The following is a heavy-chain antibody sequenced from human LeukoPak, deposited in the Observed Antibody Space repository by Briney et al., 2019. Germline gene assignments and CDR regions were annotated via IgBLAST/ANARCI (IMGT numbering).Heavy chain of an antibody. Sequence: SETLSLTCAVYGGPFSGYYWSWIRQPPGKGLEWIGEINHSGSTNYNPSLKSRVTISVDTSKNQFSLKLSSVTAADTAVYYCARTKVAGPKTTDYWGQGTLVTVSS. CDR3: ARTKVAGPKTTDY. CDR1: GGPFSGYY. CDR2: INHSGST. D-gene: IGHD6-19*01. J-gene: IGHJ4*02. V-gene: IGHV4-34*01.